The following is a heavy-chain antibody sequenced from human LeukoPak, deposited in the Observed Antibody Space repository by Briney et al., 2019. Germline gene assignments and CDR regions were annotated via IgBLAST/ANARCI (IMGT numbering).Heavy chain of an antibody. CDR2: IYYSGST. CDR1: GGSISSYY. Sequence: SETLSLTCTVSGGSISSYYWSWIRQPPGKGLEWIGYIYYSGSTNYNPSLKSRVTISVDTSKNQFSLKLSSVTAADTAVYYCARDGPYYYDSSGYLSGDAFDIWGQGTMVTVSS. CDR3: ARDGPYYYDSSGYLSGDAFDI. V-gene: IGHV4-59*01. D-gene: IGHD3-22*01. J-gene: IGHJ3*02.